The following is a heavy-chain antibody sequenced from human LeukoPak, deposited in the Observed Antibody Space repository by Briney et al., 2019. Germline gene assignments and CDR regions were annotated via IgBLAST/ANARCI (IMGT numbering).Heavy chain of an antibody. CDR1: GGSISSSSYY. Sequence: SETLSLTCTVSGGSISSSSYYWGWIRQPPGKGLEWIGSIYYSGSTYYNPSLKSRVTISVDTSKNQFSLKLSSVTAADTAVYYCARDIYVWGSYRPLDYWGQGTLVTVSS. CDR2: IYYSGST. D-gene: IGHD3-16*02. V-gene: IGHV4-39*07. J-gene: IGHJ4*02. CDR3: ARDIYVWGSYRPLDY.